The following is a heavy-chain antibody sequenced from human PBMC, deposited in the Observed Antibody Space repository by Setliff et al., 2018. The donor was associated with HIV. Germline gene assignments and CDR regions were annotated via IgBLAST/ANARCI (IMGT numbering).Heavy chain of an antibody. CDR3: VRGYCSSTTCYDDYYYMDV. J-gene: IGHJ6*03. Sequence: SETLSLTCTVSRDSINGHWWSWIRQPPGKGLEWTGSIHYSGSTNYNPSLKSRVTISVDTSKKQFFLKLSSVTAADTAVYYCVRGYCSSTTCYDDYYYMDVWGKGSTVTVSS. CDR2: IHYSGST. D-gene: IGHD2-2*01. V-gene: IGHV4-59*11. CDR1: RDSINGHW.